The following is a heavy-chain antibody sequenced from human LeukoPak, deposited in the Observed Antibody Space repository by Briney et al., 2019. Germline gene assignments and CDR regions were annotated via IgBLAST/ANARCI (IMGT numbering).Heavy chain of an antibody. V-gene: IGHV3-7*01. CDR1: GFTFSSHW. Sequence: GGSLRLSCAASGFTFSSHWMTWVRQAPGKGLEWVANIKRDGSETYYVDSVKGRFTISRDNAKNSLYLQMNSLRAEDTAVYYCARDYYDSNGYYYGAYWGQGTLVTVSS. CDR3: ARDYYDSNGYYYGAY. J-gene: IGHJ4*02. D-gene: IGHD3-22*01. CDR2: IKRDGSET.